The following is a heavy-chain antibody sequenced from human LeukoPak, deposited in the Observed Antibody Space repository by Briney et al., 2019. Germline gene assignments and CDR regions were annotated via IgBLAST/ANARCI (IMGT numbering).Heavy chain of an antibody. J-gene: IGHJ6*02. CDR1: GYTFTGYY. Sequence: GASVKLSCKASGYTFTGYYMHWVRQAHGQGLEWMGWINPNSGGTNYAQKFQGRVTMTRDTSISTAYMELSRLRSDDTAVYYCAVPPAQLPHEGGYYYYGMDVWGQGTTVTVSS. D-gene: IGHD2-2*01. V-gene: IGHV1-2*02. CDR3: AVPPAQLPHEGGYYYYGMDV. CDR2: INPNSGGT.